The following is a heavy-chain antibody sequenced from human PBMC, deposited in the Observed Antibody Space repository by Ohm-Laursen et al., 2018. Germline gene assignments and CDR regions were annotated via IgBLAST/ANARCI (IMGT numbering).Heavy chain of an antibody. CDR1: GGSITDYY. CDR3: ARVGGAPLGAFDI. V-gene: IGHV4-4*07. D-gene: IGHD3-16*01. CDR2: IYISGYT. J-gene: IGHJ3*02. Sequence: SQTLSLTCTVSGGSITDYYWSWIRQPAGKGLEYIGRIYISGYTNYNPSLKSRVTMSIDTSKNQFSLKLSSVTAADTAVYYCARVGGAPLGAFDIWGQGTMVTVSS.